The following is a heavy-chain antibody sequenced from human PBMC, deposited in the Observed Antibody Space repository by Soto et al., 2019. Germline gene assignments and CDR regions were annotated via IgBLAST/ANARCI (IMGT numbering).Heavy chain of an antibody. J-gene: IGHJ5*02. CDR2: ISTTGNTI. V-gene: IGHV3-11*01. CDR1: GFTFSDYY. Sequence: PGGSLRLSCAASGFTFSDYYMNWIRQAPGKGPEWLSYISTTGNTIYYADSVKGRFTISRHNAKNSLYLQMNSLRAEDTAVYYCASFLRQNQASRWFYPRGQRTLVPVSS. CDR3: ASFLRQNQASRWFYP. D-gene: IGHD3-3*01.